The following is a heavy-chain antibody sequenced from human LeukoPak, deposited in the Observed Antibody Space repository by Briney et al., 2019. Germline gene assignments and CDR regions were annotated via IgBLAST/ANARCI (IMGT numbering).Heavy chain of an antibody. V-gene: IGHV1-69*05. CDR3: ARPEYYDDAFDI. J-gene: IGHJ3*02. Sequence: ASVKVSCKASEGTFSSYAISWVRQAPGQGLEWMGGIIPIFGTANYAQKFQGRVTITTDESTSTAYMELSSLRSEDTAVYYCARPEYYDDAFDIWGQGTMVTVSS. CDR1: EGTFSSYA. D-gene: IGHD3-3*01. CDR2: IIPIFGTA.